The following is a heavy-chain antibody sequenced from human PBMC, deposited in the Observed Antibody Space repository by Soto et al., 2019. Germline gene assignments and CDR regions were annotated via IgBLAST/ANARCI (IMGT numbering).Heavy chain of an antibody. V-gene: IGHV3-64*01. D-gene: IGHD2-15*01. J-gene: IGHJ4*02. CDR3: VRDDCSDGVCYLGDH. Sequence: EVQLVESGGGLVQPGGSLRLYCVASGFSFNNYVMHWVRQAPGKGLEYVSAISGNGGNIYYASAVKGRFTISRDNSKNTLYLQMGSLRADDMAVYYCVRDDCSDGVCYLGDHWGQGILVTVSS. CDR1: GFSFNNYV. CDR2: ISGNGGNI.